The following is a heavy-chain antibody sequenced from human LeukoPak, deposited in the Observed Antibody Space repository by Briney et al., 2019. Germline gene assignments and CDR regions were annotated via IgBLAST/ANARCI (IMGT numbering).Heavy chain of an antibody. CDR2: IKQDGSEK. J-gene: IGHJ6*03. CDR3: ARDGYSSSWMGYYYYYYMDV. CDR1: GFTFSSYW. V-gene: IGHV3-7*01. D-gene: IGHD6-13*01. Sequence: PGGSLRLSCAASGFTFSSYWMGWVRQAPGKGLEWVANIKQDGSEKYYVDSVKGRFTISRDNAKNSLYLQMNSLRAEDTAVYYCARDGYSSSWMGYYYYYYMDVWGKGTTVTVSS.